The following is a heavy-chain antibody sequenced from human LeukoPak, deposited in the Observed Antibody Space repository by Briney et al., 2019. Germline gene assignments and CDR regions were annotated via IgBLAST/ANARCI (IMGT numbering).Heavy chain of an antibody. D-gene: IGHD2-8*01. J-gene: IGHJ6*03. CDR3: ARDPWSYYYMDV. V-gene: IGHV4-59*01. CDR1: GGSISSYY. Sequence: SETLSLTXTVSGGSISSYYWSWIRQPPGKGLEWIGYIYYSGSTNYNPSLKSRVTISVDTSKNQFSLKLSSVTAADTAVYYCARDPWSYYYMDVWGKGTTVTVSS. CDR2: IYYSGST.